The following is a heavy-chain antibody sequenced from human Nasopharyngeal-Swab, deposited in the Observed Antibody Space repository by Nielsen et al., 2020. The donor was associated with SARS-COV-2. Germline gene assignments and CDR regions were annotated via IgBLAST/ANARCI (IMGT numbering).Heavy chain of an antibody. CDR3: ARHRRYYYYYYGLEV. CDR2: ISRNGAH. CDR1: GGSINDDAYY. V-gene: IGHV4-30-2*05. J-gene: IGHJ6*02. Sequence: SETLSLTCSVFGGSINDDAYYWSWIRQPPAQGLEWVGHISRNGAHYFNPSLTRRGAMSLDASKNQFSLRLNSVTAADTAVYYCARHRRYYYYYYGLEVWGQGTTVTVSS.